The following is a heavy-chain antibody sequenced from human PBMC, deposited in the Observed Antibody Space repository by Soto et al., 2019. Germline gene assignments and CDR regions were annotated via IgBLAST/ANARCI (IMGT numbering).Heavy chain of an antibody. CDR1: GGSITSSGSA. CDR3: ARHIHNQGFEYYFDS. V-gene: IGHV4-39*01. J-gene: IGHJ4*02. D-gene: IGHD1-1*01. Sequence: TLSLTCNASGGSITSSGSAWGWIRQSPGKGLEWIGTIDYSGNIYYIPSLKSRITISVDTSKNQISLKLSSVTAADTAVYYCARHIHNQGFEYYFDSWGQGTLVTVSS. CDR2: IDYSGNI.